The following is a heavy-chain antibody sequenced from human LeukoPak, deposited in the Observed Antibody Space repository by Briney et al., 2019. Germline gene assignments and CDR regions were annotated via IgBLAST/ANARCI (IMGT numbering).Heavy chain of an antibody. Sequence: PSETLSLTCAVSGGSISSSNWWSWVRQPPGKGLGWIGEIYHSGSTNYNPSLKSRVTISVDKSKNQFSLKLSSVTDADTAVYYCARADRTTVAYYGMDVWGQGTTVTVSS. J-gene: IGHJ6*02. CDR1: GGSISSSNW. V-gene: IGHV4-4*02. CDR3: ARADRTTVAYYGMDV. D-gene: IGHD4-23*01. CDR2: IYHSGST.